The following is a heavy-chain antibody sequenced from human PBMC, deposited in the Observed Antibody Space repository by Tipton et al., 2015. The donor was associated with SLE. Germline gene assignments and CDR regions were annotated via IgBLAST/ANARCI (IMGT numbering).Heavy chain of an antibody. V-gene: IGHV4-39*07. Sequence: TLSLTCTVSGGSVSSSSKYWAWIRQTPGKGLEWIGHVSPSGDTNYNPSLKSRVTMSVDTSKNHFSLKLISVTAADTAVYYCAREFLNPVTTVHYYFDLWGRGTLVTVSS. CDR2: VSPSGDT. D-gene: IGHD4-11*01. J-gene: IGHJ2*01. CDR3: AREFLNPVTTVHYYFDL. CDR1: GGSVSSSSKY.